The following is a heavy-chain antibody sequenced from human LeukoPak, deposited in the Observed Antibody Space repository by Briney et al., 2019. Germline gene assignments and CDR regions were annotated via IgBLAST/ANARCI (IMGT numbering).Heavy chain of an antibody. V-gene: IGHV1-18*01. Sequence: GASVKVSCKASGYIFNTNGINWVRQAPGQGLEWVAYISAYSGVTNSAQKFRDRVTMTTDTSTRTAYMELRSLTSDDSAVHYCARGGLSTRWGLDYWGQGTLVTVSS. D-gene: IGHD6-13*01. J-gene: IGHJ4*02. CDR1: GYIFNTNG. CDR3: ARGGLSTRWGLDY. CDR2: ISAYSGVT.